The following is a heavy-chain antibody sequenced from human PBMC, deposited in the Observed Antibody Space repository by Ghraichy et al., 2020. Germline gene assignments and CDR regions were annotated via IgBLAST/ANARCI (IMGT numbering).Heavy chain of an antibody. Sequence: SETLSLTCTVSGGSIGRYYWNWIRQSPGKALEWIGYVYYSGGRNYNHYLKSPISMSLDTYEGLFSLNLTSVTAAHTAVYYCARSTGYSRSNWLDTWGQGSLVVVSA. CDR1: GGSIGRYY. V-gene: IGHV4-59*08. CDR3: ARSTGYSRSNWLDT. CDR2: VYYSGGR. J-gene: IGHJ5*02. D-gene: IGHD5-12*01.